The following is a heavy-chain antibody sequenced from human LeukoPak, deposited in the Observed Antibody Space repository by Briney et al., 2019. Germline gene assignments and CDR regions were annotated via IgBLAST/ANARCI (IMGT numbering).Heavy chain of an antibody. CDR1: GYSISSGYY. CDR2: IYHRGST. V-gene: IGHV4-38-2*02. J-gene: IGHJ5*02. CDR3: ARRTTVTTSYANWFDP. Sequence: SETLSLTCTVSGYSISSGYYWGWIRQPPGKGLEWIGSIYHRGSTYYNPSLKSRVTISVDTSKNQFSLKLSSVTAADTAVYYCARRTTVTTSYANWFDPWGQGTLVTVSS. D-gene: IGHD4-17*01.